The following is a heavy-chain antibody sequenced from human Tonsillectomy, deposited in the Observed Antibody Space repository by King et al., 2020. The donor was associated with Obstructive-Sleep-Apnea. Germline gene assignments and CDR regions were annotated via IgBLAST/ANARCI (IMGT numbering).Heavy chain of an antibody. J-gene: IGHJ5*02. V-gene: IGHV3-15*01. CDR2: IKSKPDDGTT. Sequence: VQLVESGGGLVKPGGSLTVSCAASGFAFSNAWMSWVRQAPGKGLEWIGRIKSKPDDGTTDYDAVVKGRFTISRDDSKTTVYLQMNSLKTEDAALYYCTTGQKTHISWGQGTLVTVSS. CDR3: TTGQKTHIS. D-gene: IGHD4-23*01. CDR1: GFAFSNAW.